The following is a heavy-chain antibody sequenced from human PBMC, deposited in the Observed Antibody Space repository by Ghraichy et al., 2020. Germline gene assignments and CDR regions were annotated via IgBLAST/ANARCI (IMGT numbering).Heavy chain of an antibody. CDR1: GFTFSSYS. V-gene: IGHV3-21*01. Sequence: LNISCAASGFTFSSYSMNWVRQAPGKGLEWVSSISSSSSYIYYADSVKGRFTISRDNAKNSLYLQMNSLRAEDTAVYYCARDSSSWYYFDYWGQGTLVTVSS. D-gene: IGHD6-13*01. CDR3: ARDSSSWYYFDY. CDR2: ISSSSSYI. J-gene: IGHJ4*02.